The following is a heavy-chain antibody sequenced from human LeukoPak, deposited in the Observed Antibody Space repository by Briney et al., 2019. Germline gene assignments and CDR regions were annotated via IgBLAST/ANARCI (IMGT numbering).Heavy chain of an antibody. Sequence: ASVKVSCKASGYTFTGYYMHWVRQAPGQGLEWMGWINPNSGVTNYAQRFQGRVTMTRDTSISTAYMELSRLRSDDTAVYYCARDYYGSGSYDYWGQGTLVTVSS. CDR3: ARDYYGSGSYDY. D-gene: IGHD3-10*01. J-gene: IGHJ4*02. V-gene: IGHV1-2*02. CDR2: INPNSGVT. CDR1: GYTFTGYY.